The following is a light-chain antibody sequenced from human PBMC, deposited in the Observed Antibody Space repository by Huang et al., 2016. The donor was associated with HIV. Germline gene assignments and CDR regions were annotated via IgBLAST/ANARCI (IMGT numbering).Light chain of an antibody. V-gene: IGKV3-15*01. CDR2: RTS. Sequence: EVVMTQSPDTLSVSPRERATVSCKTSQSINNNLAWYQQKPGQAPRLLISRTSPRATGVPARFSGGGAGTEFTLTISSLQSEDFGIYYCQQSSNWPPIYTFGQGTKLEI. CDR1: QSINNN. CDR3: QQSSNWPPIYT. J-gene: IGKJ2*01.